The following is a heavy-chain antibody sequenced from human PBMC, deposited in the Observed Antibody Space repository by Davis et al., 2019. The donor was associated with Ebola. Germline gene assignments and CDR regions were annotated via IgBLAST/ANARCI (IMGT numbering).Heavy chain of an antibody. CDR1: GFSVSADY. D-gene: IGHD3-10*01. CDR2: ITGSGGST. J-gene: IGHJ5*02. CDR3: ARNRGSGTADWFDP. Sequence: PGGSLRLSCAASGFSVSADYMTWVRQAPGKGLEWVSGITGSGGSTYYADSVKGRFTISRDNSKNTLYLQMNSLRAEDTAVYYCARNRGSGTADWFDPWGQGTLVTVSP. V-gene: IGHV3-23*01.